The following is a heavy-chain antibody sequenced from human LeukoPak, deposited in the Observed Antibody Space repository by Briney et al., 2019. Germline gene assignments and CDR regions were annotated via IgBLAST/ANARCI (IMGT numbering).Heavy chain of an antibody. D-gene: IGHD3-9*01. CDR1: GGSISSYY. V-gene: IGHV4-59*01. Sequence: QPSETLSLTCTVSGGSISSYYWSWIRQPPGKGLEWIGYIYYSGSTNYNPSLKSRVTISVDTSKNQFSLKLSSVTAADTAVYYCARTYYAILTGYYPSIFDYWGQGTLVTVSS. CDR2: IYYSGST. CDR3: ARTYYAILTGYYPSIFDY. J-gene: IGHJ4*02.